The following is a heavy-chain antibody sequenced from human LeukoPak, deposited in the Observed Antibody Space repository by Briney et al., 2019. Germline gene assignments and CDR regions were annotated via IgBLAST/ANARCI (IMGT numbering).Heavy chain of an antibody. Sequence: ASVKVSCKASGYTFTSYGISWVRRAPGQGLEWMGWISAYNGNTNYAQKLQGRVTMTTDTSTSTAYMELRSLRSDDTAVYYCALRYYYGSGNLLFYFDYWGQGTLVTVSS. D-gene: IGHD3-10*01. J-gene: IGHJ4*02. CDR3: ALRYYYGSGNLLFYFDY. V-gene: IGHV1-18*04. CDR2: ISAYNGNT. CDR1: GYTFTSYG.